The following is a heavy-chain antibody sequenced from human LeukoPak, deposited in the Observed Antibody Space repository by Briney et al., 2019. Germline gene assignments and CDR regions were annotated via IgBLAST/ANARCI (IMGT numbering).Heavy chain of an antibody. Sequence: GGSLRLSCAASGFTFSSYSMNWVRQAPGKGLEWVSSISSSSSYIYYADSVKGRFTISRDNAENSLYLQMNSLRAEDTAVYYCARGGYSSGWYPPDYWGQGTLVTVSS. CDR3: ARGGYSSGWYPPDY. D-gene: IGHD6-19*01. V-gene: IGHV3-21*01. J-gene: IGHJ4*02. CDR1: GFTFSSYS. CDR2: ISSSSSYI.